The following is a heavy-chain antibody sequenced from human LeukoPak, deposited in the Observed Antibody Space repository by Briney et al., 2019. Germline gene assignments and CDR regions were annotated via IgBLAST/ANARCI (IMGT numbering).Heavy chain of an antibody. Sequence: SQTLSLTCTVSGGSISSGGYYWSWIRQPPGKGLEWIGEINHSGSTNYNPSLKSRVTISVDTSKNQFSLKLSSVTAADTAVYYCALLYYYDSSGGYWGQGTLVTVSS. CDR2: INHSGST. D-gene: IGHD3-22*01. CDR3: ALLYYYDSSGGY. J-gene: IGHJ4*02. V-gene: IGHV4-30-2*01. CDR1: GGSISSGGYY.